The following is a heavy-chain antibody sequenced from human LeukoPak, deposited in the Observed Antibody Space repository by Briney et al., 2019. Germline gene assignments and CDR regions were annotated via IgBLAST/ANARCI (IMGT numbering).Heavy chain of an antibody. Sequence: ASVKVSCKASGGTFSSYAISWVRQAPGQGLEWMGGIIPIFGTANYAQKFQGRVTITADESTSTAYMELSSLRSEDTAVYYCASTGERWERGDAFDIWGQGTMVTVSS. CDR3: ASTGERWERGDAFDI. D-gene: IGHD4-23*01. CDR2: IIPIFGTA. V-gene: IGHV1-69*01. CDR1: GGTFSSYA. J-gene: IGHJ3*02.